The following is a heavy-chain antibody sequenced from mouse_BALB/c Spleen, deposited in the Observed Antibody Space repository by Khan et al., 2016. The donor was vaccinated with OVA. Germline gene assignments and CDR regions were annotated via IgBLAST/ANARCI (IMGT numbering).Heavy chain of an antibody. V-gene: IGHV9-3-1*01. J-gene: IGHJ4*01. CDR1: GYTFTIYG. CDR2: INTYTGEP. D-gene: IGHD2-14*01. CDR3: ARVGYNETMDY. Sequence: QIQLEQSGPELKKPGETVKISCKASGYTFTIYGMNWVRQAPGKGLKWMGWINTYTGEPTYADDFKGRFAFSLETSASTAFLQINNLKNEDTATYFCARVGYNETMDYWGQGTSVTVSS.